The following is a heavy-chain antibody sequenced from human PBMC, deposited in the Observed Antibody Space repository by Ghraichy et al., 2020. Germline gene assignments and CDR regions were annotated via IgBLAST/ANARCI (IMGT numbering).Heavy chain of an antibody. V-gene: IGHV3-48*03. Sequence: GGSLRLSCAASGFTFSSYEINWVRQAPGKGLEWVSHISGSGSSTHYADSVKGRLTISRDNARNSLYLQMDSLRGEDTAVYFCARSIIAAAGTGAFDIWGQGTVVTVSS. CDR3: ARSIIAAAGTGAFDI. CDR1: GFTFSSYE. D-gene: IGHD6-13*01. CDR2: ISGSGSST. J-gene: IGHJ3*02.